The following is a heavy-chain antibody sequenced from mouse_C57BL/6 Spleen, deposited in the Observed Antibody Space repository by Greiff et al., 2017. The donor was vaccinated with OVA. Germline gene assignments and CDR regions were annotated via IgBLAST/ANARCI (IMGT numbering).Heavy chain of an antibody. CDR1: GFTFSDYG. Sequence: EVKLVESGGGLVKPGGSLKLSCAASGFTFSDYGMHWVRQAPEKGLEWVAYISSGSSTIYYADTVKGRFTISRDNAKNTLFLQMTSLRSEDTAMYYCARRDVHYYAMDYWGQGTSVTVSS. CDR2: ISSGSSTI. J-gene: IGHJ4*01. V-gene: IGHV5-17*01. CDR3: ARRDVHYYAMDY.